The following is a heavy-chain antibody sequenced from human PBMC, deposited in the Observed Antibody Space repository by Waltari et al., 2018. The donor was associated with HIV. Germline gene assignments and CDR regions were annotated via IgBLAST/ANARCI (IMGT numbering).Heavy chain of an antibody. CDR3: ARPSAAGRFDY. CDR2: RKQDGSEK. CDR1: GFTFSSYW. Sequence: EVQLVESGGGLVQPGGSLRLSCAASGFTFSSYWMSWVRQAPGKGLEWVANRKQDGSEKYYVDSVKGRFTISRDNAKNSLYLQMNSLRAEDTAVYYCARPSAAGRFDYWGQGTLVTVSS. D-gene: IGHD6-13*01. V-gene: IGHV3-7*01. J-gene: IGHJ4*02.